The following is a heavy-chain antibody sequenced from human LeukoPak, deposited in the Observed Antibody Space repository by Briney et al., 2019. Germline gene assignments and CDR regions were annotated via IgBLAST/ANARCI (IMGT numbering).Heavy chain of an antibody. V-gene: IGHV1-69*05. CDR2: IIPIFGTA. J-gene: IGHJ3*02. CDR1: GGIFSSYA. CDR3: ARDIPHYYYDSSGYYDYPDAFDI. Sequence: ASVKVSCKASGGIFSSYAISWVRQAPGQGLEWMGGIIPIFGTANYAQKLQGRVTMTTDTSTSTAYMELRSLRSDDTAVYYCARDIPHYYYDSSGYYDYPDAFDIWGQGTMVTVSS. D-gene: IGHD3-22*01.